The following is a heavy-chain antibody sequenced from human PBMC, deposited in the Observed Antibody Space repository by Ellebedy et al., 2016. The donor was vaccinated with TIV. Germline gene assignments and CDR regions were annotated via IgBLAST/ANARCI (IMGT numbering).Heavy chain of an antibody. CDR2: INHSRIT. V-gene: IGHV4-34*01. J-gene: IGHJ4*02. CDR3: ARADVRGAKFYFDL. Sequence: MPSETLSLTCAVYGGSFSGYYWSWIRQPPGKGLEWIGEINHSRITNYNPSLKSRVTISVDTSKNQFSLKLSSVTAADTAVYYCARADVRGAKFYFDLWGQGTLVTVSS. CDR1: GGSFSGYY. D-gene: IGHD3-10*01.